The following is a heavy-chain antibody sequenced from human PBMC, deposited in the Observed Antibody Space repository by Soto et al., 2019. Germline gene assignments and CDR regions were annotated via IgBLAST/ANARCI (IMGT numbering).Heavy chain of an antibody. J-gene: IGHJ4*02. Sequence: QFQLVQSGAEVKKPGSSVKVSCKTSGVTFSSYAISWVRQAPGQGLEWMGGILPMFGTANYAQKFQGRVTNSADESTRTAYIERSSMRSEATDVYYCARSRANYYDSCGYYSATLDYWGQGTLVTVTS. CDR2: ILPMFGTA. V-gene: IGHV1-69*12. CDR1: GVTFSSYA. CDR3: ARSRANYYDSCGYYSATLDY. D-gene: IGHD3-22*01.